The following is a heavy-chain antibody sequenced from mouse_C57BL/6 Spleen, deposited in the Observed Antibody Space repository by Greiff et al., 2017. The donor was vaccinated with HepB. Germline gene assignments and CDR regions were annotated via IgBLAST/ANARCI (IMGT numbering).Heavy chain of an antibody. J-gene: IGHJ1*03. CDR3: ARGGITTVVAPYWYFDV. Sequence: QVQLQQPGAELVKPGASVKLSCKASGYTFTSYWMHWVKQRPGQGLEWIGMIHPNSGSTNYNEKFKSKATLTVDKSSSTAYMQLSSLTSEGSAVYYCARGGITTVVAPYWYFDVWGTGTTVTVSS. V-gene: IGHV1-64*01. CDR2: IHPNSGST. D-gene: IGHD1-1*01. CDR1: GYTFTSYW.